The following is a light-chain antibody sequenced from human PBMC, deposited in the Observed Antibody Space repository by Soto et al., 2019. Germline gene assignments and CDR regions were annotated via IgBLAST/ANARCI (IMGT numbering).Light chain of an antibody. V-gene: IGLV1-51*01. CDR2: DDD. CDR3: GTWDTSLRAFL. Sequence: QSVLTQPSSVSAAPGQKVTISCSGGNSNIGDNYVSWYHHLPGTAPKLLIYDDDQRSSGIPDRFSASKSGTSATLAITGLQTGDEADYYCGTWDTSLRAFLFGGGTKLTVL. CDR1: NSNIGDNY. J-gene: IGLJ7*01.